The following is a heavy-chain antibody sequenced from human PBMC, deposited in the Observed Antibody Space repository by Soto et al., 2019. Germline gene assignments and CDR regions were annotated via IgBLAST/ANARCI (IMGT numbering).Heavy chain of an antibody. D-gene: IGHD3-10*01. V-gene: IGHV1-3*01. Sequence: ASVKVSCKASGYTFTSYAMHWVRQAPGQRLEWMGWINAGNGNTKYSQKFQGRVTITRDTSASTAYMELSSLRSEDTAVYYCARGDYYGSGSYGYGFDPWGQGTLVTV. CDR3: ARGDYYGSGSYGYGFDP. CDR1: GYTFTSYA. CDR2: INAGNGNT. J-gene: IGHJ5*02.